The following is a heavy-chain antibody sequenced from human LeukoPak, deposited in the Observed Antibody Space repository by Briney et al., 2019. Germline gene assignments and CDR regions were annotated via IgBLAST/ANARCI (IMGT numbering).Heavy chain of an antibody. CDR1: GGSITTTNW. CDR2: VHLSGAT. J-gene: IGHJ4*02. D-gene: IGHD1-26*01. CDR3: TRESGAFSPFGY. Sequence: SETLSLTCAVSGGSITTTNWWSWVRQPPGKGLEWIGEVHLSGATNYNLSLESRVSMSIDKSKNHLSLEVTSVTAADTAIYYCTRESGAFSPFGYWGQGTLVTVSS. V-gene: IGHV4-4*02.